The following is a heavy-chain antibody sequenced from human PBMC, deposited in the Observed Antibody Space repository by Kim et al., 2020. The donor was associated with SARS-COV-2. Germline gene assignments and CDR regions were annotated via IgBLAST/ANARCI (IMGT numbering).Heavy chain of an antibody. Sequence: DSVKGRFTISRDNAKNSLYLQMNSLRAEVTALYYCATKYSGYDTYYGMDVWGQGTTVTVSS. V-gene: IGHV3-9*01. D-gene: IGHD5-12*01. CDR3: ATKYSGYDTYYGMDV. J-gene: IGHJ6*02.